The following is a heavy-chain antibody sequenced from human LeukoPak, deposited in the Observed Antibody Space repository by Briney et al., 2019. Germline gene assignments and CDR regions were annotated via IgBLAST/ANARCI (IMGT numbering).Heavy chain of an antibody. Sequence: GGSLRLSCVASRFTFSTYWMNWVRQAPGKGLQWVANINQDGSEKYFVDSVKGRFTISRDNAKNSLYLHMNSLRAEDTAVYYCARNPGVTAGRGYYYYMDVWGKGTTVTVSS. CDR2: INQDGSEK. V-gene: IGHV3-7*01. D-gene: IGHD2-2*01. CDR3: ARNPGVTAGRGYYYYMDV. J-gene: IGHJ6*03. CDR1: RFTFSTYW.